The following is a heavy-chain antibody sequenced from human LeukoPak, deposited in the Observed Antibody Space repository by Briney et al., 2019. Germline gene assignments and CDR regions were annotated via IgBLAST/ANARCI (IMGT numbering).Heavy chain of an antibody. CDR1: GFTFSSYG. V-gene: IGHV3-30*02. CDR2: IRSDGSNK. D-gene: IGHD6-19*01. Sequence: GGSLRLSCAGSGFTFSSYGMHWVRQAPGKGLEWMAFIRSDGSNKYYADSVKGRFTISRDNSKNTLYLQMNSLRADDTAVYYCARILDSAWGELGYWGQGTLVTVSS. J-gene: IGHJ4*02. CDR3: ARILDSAWGELGY.